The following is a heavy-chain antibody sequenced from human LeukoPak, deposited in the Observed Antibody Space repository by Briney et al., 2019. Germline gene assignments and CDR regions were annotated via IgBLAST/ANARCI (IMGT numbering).Heavy chain of an antibody. J-gene: IGHJ4*02. CDR3: ATLGGWYDY. CDR1: GGSISSSSYY. CDR2: IYYSGST. D-gene: IGHD6-19*01. Sequence: SETLSLTCTVSGGSISSSSYYWGWIRQPPGKGLEWIGSIYYSGSTYYNPSLKSRVTISVDTSKTQSSLKLSSVTAADTAVYYCATLGGWYDYWGQGTLVTVSS. V-gene: IGHV4-39*01.